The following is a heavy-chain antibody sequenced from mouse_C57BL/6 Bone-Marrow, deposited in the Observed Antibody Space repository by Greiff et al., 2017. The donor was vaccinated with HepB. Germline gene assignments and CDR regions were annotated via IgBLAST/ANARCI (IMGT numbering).Heavy chain of an antibody. Sequence: QVQLKQPGAELVMPGASVKLSCKASGYTFTSDWMHWVKQRPGQGLEWIGEIDPSDSYTNYNQKFKGKSTLTVDKSSSTAYMQLSSLTSEDSAVYYCAREVYYDYDGFAYWGQGTLVTVSA. D-gene: IGHD2-4*01. V-gene: IGHV1-69*01. J-gene: IGHJ3*01. CDR3: AREVYYDYDGFAY. CDR1: GYTFTSDW. CDR2: IDPSDSYT.